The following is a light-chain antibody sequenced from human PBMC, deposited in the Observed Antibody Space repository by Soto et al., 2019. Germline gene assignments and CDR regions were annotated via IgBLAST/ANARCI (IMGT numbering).Light chain of an antibody. V-gene: IGKV3-20*01. J-gene: IGKJ3*01. CDR1: QGVSDSY. Sequence: DTVLTQSPGTLSLSPGERATLSCRASQGVSDSYLAWYQQKPGQAPRLLIYASSRATGIPDRFSGSGSGTDFTLTISRLEPEDFAVYYCQHYGTSALFGPGTTVDIK. CDR3: QHYGTSAL. CDR2: AS.